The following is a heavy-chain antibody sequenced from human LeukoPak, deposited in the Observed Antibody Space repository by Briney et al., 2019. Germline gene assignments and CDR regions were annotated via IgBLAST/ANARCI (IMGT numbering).Heavy chain of an antibody. J-gene: IGHJ6*03. CDR1: GYSFTSYW. D-gene: IGHD3-16*01. CDR3: ARLTPGAKYYYYYYMDV. Sequence: GESLKISCKGSGYSFTSYWIGWVRQMPGKGLEWMGIIYPGDSDTRYSPSFQGQVTISADKSISTAYLQWSSLKASDTAMYYCARLTPGAKYYYYYYMDVWGKGTTVTVSS. V-gene: IGHV5-51*01. CDR2: IYPGDSDT.